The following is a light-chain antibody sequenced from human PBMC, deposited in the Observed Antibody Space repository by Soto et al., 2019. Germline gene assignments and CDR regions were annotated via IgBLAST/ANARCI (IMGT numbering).Light chain of an antibody. CDR2: KAS. CDR1: QILVYSDGNTY. CDR3: MQGTNWRT. V-gene: IGKV2-30*01. J-gene: IGKJ1*01. Sequence: EVVLNQSPLSLPVTLGQPASISCRSSQILVYSDGNTYLNWFQQRPGQSPRRLIYKASNRDSGVPDRFSGSGSGTDFTLKISRVEAEDVGVYYCMQGTNWRTFGQGTKA.